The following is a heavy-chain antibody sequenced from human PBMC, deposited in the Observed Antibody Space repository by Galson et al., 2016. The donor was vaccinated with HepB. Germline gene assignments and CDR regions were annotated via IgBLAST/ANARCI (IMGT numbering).Heavy chain of an antibody. V-gene: IGHV3-74*01. D-gene: IGHD3-22*01. CDR3: VRCPVQGVVSPFDH. CDR2: IFSGENR. J-gene: IGHJ4*01. CDR1: GFSFSNYW. Sequence: SLRLSCAASGFSFSNYWMHWVRQAPGKGLVWVSRIFSGENRAYADSVKGRFTITRDNGKNMLYLQMDSLTAEDTAVYYCVRCPVQGVVSPFDHWGQGVLVTVTS.